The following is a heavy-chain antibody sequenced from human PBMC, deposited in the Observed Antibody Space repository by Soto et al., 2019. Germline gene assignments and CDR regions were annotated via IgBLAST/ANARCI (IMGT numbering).Heavy chain of an antibody. J-gene: IGHJ4*02. D-gene: IGHD5-12*01. CDR3: ARRYSGYDGGDYFDY. CDR1: GFSLSTSGMC. CDR2: IDWDDDK. Sequence: ESGPTLVNPPQTLTLTCTFSGFSLSTSGMCVSWIRQPPGKALEWLALIDWDDDKYYSTSLKTRLTISKDTSKNQVVLTMTNMDPVDTATYYCARRYSGYDGGDYFDYWGQGTLVTVSS. V-gene: IGHV2-70*01.